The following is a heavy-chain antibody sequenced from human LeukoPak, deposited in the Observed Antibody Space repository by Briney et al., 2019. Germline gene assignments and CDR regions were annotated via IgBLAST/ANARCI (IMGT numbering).Heavy chain of an antibody. CDR3: ARDGMATITPNDYYYYMDV. J-gene: IGHJ6*03. CDR1: GFTFSRYW. D-gene: IGHD5-24*01. CDR2: IKQDGSEK. V-gene: IGHV3-7*01. Sequence: SGGSLRLSCAASGFTFSRYWMSWVRQAPGGGLEWVANIKQDGSEKYYVDSVKGRFTISRDNAKNSLYLQMNSLRAEYTAVYYCARDGMATITPNDYYYYMDVWGKGTTVTVSS.